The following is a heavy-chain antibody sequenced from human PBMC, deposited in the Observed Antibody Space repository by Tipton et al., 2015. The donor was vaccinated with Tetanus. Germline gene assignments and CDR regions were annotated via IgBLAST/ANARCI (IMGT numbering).Heavy chain of an antibody. CDR2: MYYSGTT. CDR1: GGSISSDGAY. D-gene: IGHD2-8*02. Sequence: TLSLTCTVSGGSISSDGAYWSWIRQHPGEGLEWIGYMYYSGTTHYNPSLKSRVTISIDRSKNQLSLKLTSVTAADTAVYYCARATSTGPAYNWFDPWGQGTLVTVSS. CDR3: ARATSTGPAYNWFDP. J-gene: IGHJ5*02. V-gene: IGHV4-31*03.